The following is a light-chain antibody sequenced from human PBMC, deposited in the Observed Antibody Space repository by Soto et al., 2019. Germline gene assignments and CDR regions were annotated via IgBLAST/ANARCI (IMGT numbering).Light chain of an antibody. J-gene: IGLJ2*01. Sequence: QLVLTQSPSASGTPGQRVIISCSGSSSNIGTNYVYWYQQLPGTAPKVLIYGNDKRPSGVPNRFSGSKSGTSASLAISGLRSEAEADYYCAALDDSLSGPLFGGGTKLTVL. CDR3: AALDDSLSGPL. CDR1: SSNIGTNY. CDR2: GND. V-gene: IGLV1-47*01.